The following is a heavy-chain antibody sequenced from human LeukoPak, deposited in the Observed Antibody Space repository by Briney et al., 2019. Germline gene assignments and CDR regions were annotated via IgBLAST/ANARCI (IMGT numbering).Heavy chain of an antibody. CDR1: GGSFSGYY. CDR2: IYYSGST. D-gene: IGHD6-13*01. Sequence: PSETLSLTCAVYGGSFSGYYWSWIRQPPGKGLEWIGYIYYSGSTNYNPSLKSRVTISVDTSKNQFSLKLSFVTAADTAVYYCAREGSSWYGRKSDAFDIWGQGTMVTVSS. J-gene: IGHJ3*02. CDR3: AREGSSWYGRKSDAFDI. V-gene: IGHV4-59*01.